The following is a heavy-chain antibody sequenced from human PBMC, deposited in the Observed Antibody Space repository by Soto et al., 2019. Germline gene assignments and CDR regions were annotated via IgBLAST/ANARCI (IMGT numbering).Heavy chain of an antibody. V-gene: IGHV4-4*02. CDR3: ARDVAVPGESDRFDF. CDR2: IYHNGNT. Sequence: QVQLQESGPGLVRPSGTLSLTCTVSGDSITTNKWWSWVRQSPGKGLEWIGEIYHNGNTNYNSSLKSRVIMSVDTSKNQFSLKVTSVTAADTAIYYCARDVAVPGESDRFDFWGQGTLVTVSS. CDR1: GDSITTNKW. D-gene: IGHD2-21*02. J-gene: IGHJ4*02.